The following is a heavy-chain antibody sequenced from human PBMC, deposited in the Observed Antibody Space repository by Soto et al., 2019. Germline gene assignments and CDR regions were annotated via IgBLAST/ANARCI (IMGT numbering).Heavy chain of an antibody. CDR3: ARGYCTATFCDPWFGP. V-gene: IGHV5-51*01. CDR2: IYRCDSDT. D-gene: IGHD2-8*02. J-gene: IGHJ5*02. Sequence: PGESLKISCQGSGYAFSRYWIDWVRQMPGKGTVWRDNIYRCDSDTRYSPSFQGHGTISVDKSITTAFLRWSSLKASDTAMYYCARGYCTATFCDPWFGPWGQGTLVTVSS. CDR1: GYAFSRYW.